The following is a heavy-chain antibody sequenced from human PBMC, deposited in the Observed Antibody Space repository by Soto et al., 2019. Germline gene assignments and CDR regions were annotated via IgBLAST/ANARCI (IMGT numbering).Heavy chain of an antibody. V-gene: IGHV3-30*18. CDR2: ISYDGSNK. CDR3: AKDRLLLRFGELGYYYGMDV. J-gene: IGHJ6*02. D-gene: IGHD3-10*01. CDR1: GFTFSSYG. Sequence: GGSLSLSCAASGFTFSSYGMHWVRQAPGKGLEWVAVISYDGSNKYYADSVKGRFTISRDNSKNTLYLQMNSLRAEDTAVYYCAKDRLLLRFGELGYYYGMDVWGQGTTVTVSS.